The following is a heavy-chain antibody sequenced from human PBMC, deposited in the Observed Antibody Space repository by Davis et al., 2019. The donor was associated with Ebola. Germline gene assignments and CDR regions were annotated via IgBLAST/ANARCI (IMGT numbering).Heavy chain of an antibody. CDR2: IVIGSGHT. CDR1: GFTFTSSA. J-gene: IGHJ5*02. V-gene: IGHV1-58*02. Sequence: SVKVSCKASGFTFTSSAMQWVRQARGQRLEWIGWIVIGSGHTTYAQKFQDRVTITRDMSTNTVYMELSRLRSEDTAVYYCAAWVLGYCTDNSCYTSYNWFDPWGQGTLVTVSS. CDR3: AAWVLGYCTDNSCYTSYNWFDP. D-gene: IGHD2-2*01.